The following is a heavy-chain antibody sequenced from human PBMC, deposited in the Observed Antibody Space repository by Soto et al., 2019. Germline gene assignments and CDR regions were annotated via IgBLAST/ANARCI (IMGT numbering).Heavy chain of an antibody. J-gene: IGHJ4*02. CDR1: EGSISSYY. CDR3: AGDIRSGSYRFDY. CDR2: IYDSGST. Sequence: SETLSLTCTVSEGSISSYYWSWLRQPPGKGLEWIGYIYDSGSTLYNPSLKRRVNISVDRPNHQISQKMRSLTAAYTAIYYCAGDIRSGSYRFDYWGQGTLVTVSS. V-gene: IGHV4-59*08. D-gene: IGHD1-26*01.